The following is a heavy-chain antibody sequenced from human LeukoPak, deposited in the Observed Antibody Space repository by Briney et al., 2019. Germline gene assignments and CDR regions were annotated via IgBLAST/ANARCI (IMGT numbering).Heavy chain of an antibody. Sequence: ASVKVSCKASGYTFTSYDINWVRQATGQGLEWMGWMNPNSGNTGYAQKFQGKVTMTRNTSISTAYMELSSLRSEDTAVYYCARVGEGTMVRGAIITTLYGMDVWGQGTTVTVSS. D-gene: IGHD3-10*01. V-gene: IGHV1-8*01. CDR2: MNPNSGNT. CDR3: ARVGEGTMVRGAIITTLYGMDV. CDR1: GYTFTSYD. J-gene: IGHJ6*02.